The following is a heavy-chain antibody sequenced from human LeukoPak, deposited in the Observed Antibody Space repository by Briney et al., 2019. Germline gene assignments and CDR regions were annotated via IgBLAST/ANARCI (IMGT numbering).Heavy chain of an antibody. Sequence: SETLSLTCTVPGGSISTYYWSWIRQPPGKGLEWIGYISYTVTTNYNPSLKSRVAISVGTSKNQFSLKLSSVTAADTAVYYCARVGDWNDLVYWGQGTLVTVSS. D-gene: IGHD1-1*01. CDR3: ARVGDWNDLVY. CDR2: ISYTVTT. CDR1: GGSISTYY. J-gene: IGHJ4*02. V-gene: IGHV4-59*01.